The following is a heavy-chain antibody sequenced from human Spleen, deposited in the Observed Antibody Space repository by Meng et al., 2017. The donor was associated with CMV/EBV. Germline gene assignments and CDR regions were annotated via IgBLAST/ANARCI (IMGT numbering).Heavy chain of an antibody. D-gene: IGHD2-2*01. CDR3: ARDLWYCSSTSCYDPPYYYYYGMDV. Sequence: SQTLSLTCAISWDSVSSNSAAWNWIRQSPSRGLEWLGRTYCRSKWYNDYAVSVKSRITINPDTSKNQFSLQLNSVTPEDTAVYYCARDLWYCSSTSCYDPPYYYYYGMDVWGQGTTVTVSS. CDR1: WDSVSSNSAA. J-gene: IGHJ6*02. V-gene: IGHV6-1*01. CDR2: TYCRSKWYN.